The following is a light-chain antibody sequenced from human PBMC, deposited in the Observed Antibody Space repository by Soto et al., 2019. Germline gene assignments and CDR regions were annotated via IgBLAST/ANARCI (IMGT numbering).Light chain of an antibody. CDR1: SSNIGSNT. V-gene: IGLV1-44*01. CDR2: SNN. Sequence: QSVLTQPPSASGTPGQRVAISCSGSSSNIGSNTVNWYQQFPETAPKLLIYSNNQRPSGVPDRFSGSKSGTSASLAISGLQSQDAADYYCAAWDDSLNGFYVFGIGTKLTVL. J-gene: IGLJ1*01. CDR3: AAWDDSLNGFYV.